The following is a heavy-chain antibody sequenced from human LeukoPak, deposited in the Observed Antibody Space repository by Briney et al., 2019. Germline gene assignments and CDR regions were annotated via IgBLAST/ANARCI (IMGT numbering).Heavy chain of an antibody. CDR2: ISGSGGST. Sequence: GGSLRLSCEASGLTFSSYAMSWVRQAPGKGLEWVSSISGSGGSTYHTGSVKGRFTMSRDNSKNTLYLQMNSLRAEDTAVYYCAKQRGSTTDYDMDVWGKGTTVTVSS. CDR1: GLTFSSYA. J-gene: IGHJ6*03. V-gene: IGHV3-23*01. CDR3: AKQRGSTTDYDMDV. D-gene: IGHD2/OR15-2a*01.